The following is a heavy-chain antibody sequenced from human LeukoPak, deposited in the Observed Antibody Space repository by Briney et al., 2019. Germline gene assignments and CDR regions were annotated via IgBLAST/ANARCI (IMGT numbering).Heavy chain of an antibody. D-gene: IGHD6-19*01. CDR2: ISWNSGSI. CDR1: GFTFDDYA. Sequence: GRSLRLSCAASGFTFDDYAMHWVRQAPGKGLEWVSGISWNSGSIGYADSVKGRFTISRDNAKNSLYLQMNSLRGEDTAVYSCVRGAGGGDFWGQGTLVTVSS. J-gene: IGHJ4*02. V-gene: IGHV3-9*01. CDR3: VRGAGGGDF.